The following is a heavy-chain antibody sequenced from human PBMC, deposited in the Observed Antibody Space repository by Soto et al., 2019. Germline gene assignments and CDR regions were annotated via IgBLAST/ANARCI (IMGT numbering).Heavy chain of an antibody. CDR2: IYQSGVT. CDR3: AGMPHPSGLRFDP. J-gene: IGHJ5*02. D-gene: IGHD6-19*01. CDR1: GDSYSISTYS. V-gene: IGHV4-30-2*01. Sequence: ASETLSLTCNMSGDSYSISTYSWSWIRQPPGKALQWIGFIYQSGVTSYNPSLASRVSISLDRSNNQCSLKLKSVTAADTAVYFCAGMPHPSGLRFDPWGPGTLVTVSS.